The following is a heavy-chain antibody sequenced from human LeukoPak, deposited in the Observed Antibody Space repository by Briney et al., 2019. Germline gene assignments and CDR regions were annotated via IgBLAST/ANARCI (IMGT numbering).Heavy chain of an antibody. D-gene: IGHD6-19*01. CDR3: ATSLIAVAGFNY. CDR2: FDPEDGET. CDR1: GYTLTELS. V-gene: IGHV1-24*01. Sequence: ASVKVSCKVSGYTLTELSMHWVRQAPGKGLEWMGGFDPEDGETIYAQKFQGRVTMTEDTSTDTAYMELSSLRSEDTAVYYCATSLIAVAGFNYWGQGTLVTVSS. J-gene: IGHJ4*02.